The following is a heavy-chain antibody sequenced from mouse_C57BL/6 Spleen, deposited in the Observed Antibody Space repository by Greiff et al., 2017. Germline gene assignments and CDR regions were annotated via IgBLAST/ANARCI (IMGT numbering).Heavy chain of an antibody. Sequence: QVQLQQSGAELVRPGASVKLSCKASGYTFTDYYINWVKQRPGQGLEWIARIYPGSGNTYYNEKFKGKATLTAEKSSSTAYMQLSSLTSEDSAVYFCAREEDYSNPWFAYWGQGTLVTVSA. CDR2: IYPGSGNT. D-gene: IGHD2-5*01. J-gene: IGHJ3*01. CDR1: GYTFTDYY. V-gene: IGHV1-76*01. CDR3: AREEDYSNPWFAY.